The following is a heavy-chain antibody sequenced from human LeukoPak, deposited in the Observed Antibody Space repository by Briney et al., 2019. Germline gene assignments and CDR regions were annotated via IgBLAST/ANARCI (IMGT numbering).Heavy chain of an antibody. CDR3: AKVKEAMVRGVNYYYYYYMDV. D-gene: IGHD3-10*01. CDR1: GFTFSTYS. V-gene: IGHV3-21*01. Sequence: KTGGSLRLSCAASGFTFSTYSMNWVRQAPGKGLEWVSSISSSSSYIYYADSVKGRFTISRDNSKNTLYLQVNSLRAEDTAVYYCAKVKEAMVRGVNYYYYYYMDVWGKGTTVTISS. J-gene: IGHJ6*03. CDR2: ISSSSSYI.